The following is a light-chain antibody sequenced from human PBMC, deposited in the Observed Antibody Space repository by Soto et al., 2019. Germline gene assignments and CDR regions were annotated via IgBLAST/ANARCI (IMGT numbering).Light chain of an antibody. J-gene: IGKJ5*01. CDR2: DGT. CDR1: QNVNSW. V-gene: IGKV1-5*01. CDR3: RQYHTYSPT. Sequence: IQRTQSPSTLSPPVVDRVTITCPASQNVNSWLTWYQQKPGKAPNRLIYDGTRVQSGGPSTFSGSGSGTEFTLTISSRQPDDFAAYYCRQYHTYSPTFGQGTRVDIK.